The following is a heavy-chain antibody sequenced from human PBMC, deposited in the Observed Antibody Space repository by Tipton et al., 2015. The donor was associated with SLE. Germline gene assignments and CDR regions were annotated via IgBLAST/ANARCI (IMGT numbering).Heavy chain of an antibody. CDR3: ARAGYCSSGSCQGEFDY. Sequence: TLSLTCTVSGGSISSHYWSWIRQPAGKGLEWIGYIYTSGSTNYNPSLKSRVTISVDTSKNQFSLKLSSVTAADTAVYYCARAGYCSSGSCQGEFDYWGQGTLVTVSS. J-gene: IGHJ4*02. D-gene: IGHD2-15*01. V-gene: IGHV4-4*09. CDR2: IYTSGST. CDR1: GGSISSHY.